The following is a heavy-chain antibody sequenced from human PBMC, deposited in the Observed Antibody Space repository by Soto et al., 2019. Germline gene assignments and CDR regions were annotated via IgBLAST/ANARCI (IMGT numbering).Heavy chain of an antibody. CDR3: AHRVLRAVFGLVTTTAIYFDF. CDR1: GFSLTTSGVG. D-gene: IGHD3-3*01. J-gene: IGHJ4*02. V-gene: IGHV2-5*02. Sequence: QITLNESGPTVVKPTETLTLTCTSSGFSLTTSGVGVGWVRQSPGKAPEWLAFIYWDDDKRYSTSLKSRLTITKDTSKNQVVLTMANVDPADTATYYCAHRVLRAVFGLVTTTAIYFDFWGQGTPVVVSS. CDR2: IYWDDDK.